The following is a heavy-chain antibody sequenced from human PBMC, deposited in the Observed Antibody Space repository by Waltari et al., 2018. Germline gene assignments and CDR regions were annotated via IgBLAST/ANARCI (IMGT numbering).Heavy chain of an antibody. D-gene: IGHD6-13*01. CDR2: IIPIVGEA. V-gene: IGHV1-69*13. Sequence: QVQLVQSGAEVKKPGSSVKVSCKASGGTFSSYAISWVRQAPGQGLEWMGGIIPIVGEANYAQKFQGRVTITADESTSTAYMELSSLRSEDTAGYYCARGAAGNDYYYYYGMDVWGQGTTVTVSS. J-gene: IGHJ6*02. CDR1: GGTFSSYA. CDR3: ARGAAGNDYYYYYGMDV.